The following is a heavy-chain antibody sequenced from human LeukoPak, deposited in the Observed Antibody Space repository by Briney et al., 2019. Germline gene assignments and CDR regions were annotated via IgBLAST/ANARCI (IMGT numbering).Heavy chain of an antibody. CDR3: AREISGSGSYYNSYYYMDV. V-gene: IGHV1-69*05. D-gene: IGHD3-10*01. J-gene: IGHJ6*03. CDR2: IIPIFGTA. Sequence: SVKVSCKASGGTCNSYAISWVRQAPGQGLEWMGRIIPIFGTANYAQKFQGRVTIITDESTSTAYMELSSLRSEDTAVYYCAREISGSGSYYNSYYYMDVWGKGTTVTVSS. CDR1: GGTCNSYA.